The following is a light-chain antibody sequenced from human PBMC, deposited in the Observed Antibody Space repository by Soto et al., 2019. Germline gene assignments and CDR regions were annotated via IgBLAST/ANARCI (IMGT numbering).Light chain of an antibody. CDR2: GAF. Sequence: EVVLTQSPGTLSLSPGERANLSCRASQSVTDSSVAWYQQKPGQAPRLLLSGAFNGAAGIPDRFSGSGSGTDFTLTISGLQPEDFAVYYCQHYGISSYTFGQGTKVEIK. CDR1: QSVTDSS. J-gene: IGKJ2*01. CDR3: QHYGISSYT. V-gene: IGKV3-20*01.